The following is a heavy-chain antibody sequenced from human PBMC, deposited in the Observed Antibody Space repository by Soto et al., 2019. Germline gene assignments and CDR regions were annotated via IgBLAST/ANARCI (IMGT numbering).Heavy chain of an antibody. CDR2: ITDNGGDA. V-gene: IGHV3-23*01. CDR3: ATGSTESYPGCRIFDF. Sequence: EVQLLESGGDLKQPGGSLRLSCVASGLTFGSRAMSWVRQAPGEGLQWVATITDNGGDAKYADSVRGRFVISRDNSKKTLYLQMTSLTAEDSAMYFCATGSTESYPGCRIFDFCGRGTLVTVSS. J-gene: IGHJ4*02. D-gene: IGHD2-8*01. CDR1: GLTFGSRA.